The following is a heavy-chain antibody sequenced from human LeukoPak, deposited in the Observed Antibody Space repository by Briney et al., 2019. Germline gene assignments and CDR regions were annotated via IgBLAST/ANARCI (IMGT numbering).Heavy chain of an antibody. J-gene: IGHJ4*02. V-gene: IGHV1-3*01. CDR3: AREDITMVRGVPFDY. D-gene: IGHD3-10*01. CDR1: GYTFTSYA. Sequence: ASVKVSCKASGYTFTSYAMHWARQAPGQRLEWMGWINAGNGNTKYSQKFQGRVTITRDTSASTAYTELSSLRSEDTAVYYCAREDITMVRGVPFDYWGQGTLVTVSS. CDR2: INAGNGNT.